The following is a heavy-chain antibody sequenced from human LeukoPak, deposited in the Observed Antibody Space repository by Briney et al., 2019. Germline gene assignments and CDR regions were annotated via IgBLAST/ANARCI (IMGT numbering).Heavy chain of an antibody. D-gene: IGHD2-2*01. CDR1: GGSISSSSYY. Sequence: SETLSLTCTVSGGSISSSSYYWGWIRQPPGKGLEWIGSIYYSGSTYYNPSLKSRVTISVDTSKNQFSLKLSSVTAADTAVYYCATRSSGGWFDPWGQGTLVTVSS. V-gene: IGHV4-39*07. J-gene: IGHJ5*02. CDR2: IYYSGST. CDR3: ATRSSGGWFDP.